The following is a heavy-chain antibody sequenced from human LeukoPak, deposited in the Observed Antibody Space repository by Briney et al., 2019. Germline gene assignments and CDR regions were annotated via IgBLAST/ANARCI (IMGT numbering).Heavy chain of an antibody. J-gene: IGHJ4*02. Sequence: SGGSLRLSCAASGFTFSSYSMNWVRQAPGKGLEWVSSISSSSSYIYYADSVKGRFTISRDNAKNSLYLQMNSLRTEDTAVYYCARVEMATMGPVEDYWGQGTLVTVSS. D-gene: IGHD5-24*01. CDR2: ISSSSSYI. CDR1: GFTFSSYS. CDR3: ARVEMATMGPVEDY. V-gene: IGHV3-21*01.